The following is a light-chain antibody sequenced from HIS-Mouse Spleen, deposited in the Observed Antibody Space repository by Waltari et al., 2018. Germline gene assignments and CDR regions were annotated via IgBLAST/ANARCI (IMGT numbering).Light chain of an antibody. J-gene: IGLJ3*02. CDR3: CSYAGSYNWV. V-gene: IGLV2-11*01. CDR1: SRDVGGYNY. CDR2: DVS. Sequence: QSALTQPRSVSGSPGQSVTISCTGTSRDVGGYNYVSWYQQHPGKAPKLMIYDVSKRPSGVPDRFSGSKSGNTASLTISGLQAEDEADYYCCSYAGSYNWVFGGGTKLTVL.